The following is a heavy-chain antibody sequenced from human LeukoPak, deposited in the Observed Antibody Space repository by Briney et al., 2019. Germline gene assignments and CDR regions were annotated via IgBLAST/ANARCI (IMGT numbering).Heavy chain of an antibody. CDR3: ARSIAKIAAAGTTTCYFDY. D-gene: IGHD6-13*01. CDR2: ISSSGSTI. Sequence: PGGSLRLSCAASGFTFSDYYMSWIRQAPGKGLEWVSYISSSGSTIYYADSVKGRFTISRDNAKNSLYLQMNSLRAEDTAVYYCARSIAKIAAAGTTTCYFDYWGQGTLVTVSS. J-gene: IGHJ4*02. CDR1: GFTFSDYY. V-gene: IGHV3-11*04.